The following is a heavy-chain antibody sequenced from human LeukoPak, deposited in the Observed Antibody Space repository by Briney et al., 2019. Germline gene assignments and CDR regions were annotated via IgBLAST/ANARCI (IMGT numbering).Heavy chain of an antibody. V-gene: IGHV3-30-3*01. Sequence: PGRSLRLSCAASGFTFSSFSMHWVRQAPGKGLEWVSVISSDGSNKYYADSVKGRFTISRDSSKNTLSLQMDSLTPEDSALYYCARGYCSRANCLGSYWGPGTLVTVSS. D-gene: IGHD2-2*01. CDR1: GFTFSSFS. J-gene: IGHJ4*02. CDR2: ISSDGSNK. CDR3: ARGYCSRANCLGSY.